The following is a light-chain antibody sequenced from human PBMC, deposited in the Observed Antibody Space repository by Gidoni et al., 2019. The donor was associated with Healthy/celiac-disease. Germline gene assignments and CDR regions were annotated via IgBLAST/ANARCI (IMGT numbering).Light chain of an antibody. V-gene: IGKV1-9*01. J-gene: IGKJ4*01. Sequence: DIQLTQSPSFLSASVGDRVTITCRASQGISSYLAWYQQKPGKAPKLLSYAASTLQSGVPARFSGSGSGTEFTLTISSLQPEDFATDYCQQLNSYPLTFGGGTKVEIK. CDR1: QGISSY. CDR2: AAS. CDR3: QQLNSYPLT.